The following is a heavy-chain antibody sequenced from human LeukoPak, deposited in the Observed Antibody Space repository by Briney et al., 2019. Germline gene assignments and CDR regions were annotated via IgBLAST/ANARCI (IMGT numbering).Heavy chain of an antibody. CDR1: GFIFSNHG. J-gene: IGHJ5*02. D-gene: IGHD6-19*01. CDR2: ISSGSSTM. Sequence: GGSLRLSCAASGFIFSNHGMSWVRQAPGKGLEWISYISSGSSTMYYADSVKGRFTISRDNAKNSLYLQMNSLRDEDTAIYFCAKPISGGLAVSADWFDPWGQGTLVIVSS. V-gene: IGHV3-48*02. CDR3: AKPISGGLAVSADWFDP.